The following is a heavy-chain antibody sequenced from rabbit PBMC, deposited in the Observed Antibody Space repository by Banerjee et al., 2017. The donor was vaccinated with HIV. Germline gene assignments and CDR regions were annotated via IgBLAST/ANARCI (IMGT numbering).Heavy chain of an antibody. CDR3: ARGDGAYAGYDGL. CDR2: IYVGSTGST. D-gene: IGHD7-1*01. Sequence: QSLEESGGALVSPGASLKLPGPAPGFSSGTATILCWFRQAPGKGLEWIACIYVGSTGSTYYASWAKGRFTISKTSSTTVTLQMTSLTAADTATYFCARGDGAYAGYDGLWGPGTLVTVS. CDR1: GFSSGTAT. V-gene: IGHV1S40*01. J-gene: IGHJ4*01.